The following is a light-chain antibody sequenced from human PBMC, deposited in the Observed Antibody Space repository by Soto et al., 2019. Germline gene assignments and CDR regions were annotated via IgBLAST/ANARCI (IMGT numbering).Light chain of an antibody. Sequence: QCLLTQPASVSGSLGQSITISCTGTISDVGGYNYVSWYQQHPGKAPKVIIYEVSNRPSGVSNRFFGSKSGNTASLTISGLQPEDEADYYCSSYTSISTSVFGTGTKVTVL. CDR1: ISDVGGYNY. J-gene: IGLJ1*01. CDR2: EVS. V-gene: IGLV2-14*01. CDR3: SSYTSISTSV.